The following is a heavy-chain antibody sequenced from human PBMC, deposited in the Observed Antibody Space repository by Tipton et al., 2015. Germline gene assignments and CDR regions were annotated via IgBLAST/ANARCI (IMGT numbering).Heavy chain of an antibody. J-gene: IGHJ5*02. V-gene: IGHV4-59*07. Sequence: TLSLTCTVSGASISSSYWTWIRQPPGKGLEWIGYTYYFGSTNYNPSLKSRVTVSVDTSKNQFSLKLTSVTAADTAVYYCARGGNNWFDPWGQGTLVTVSS. D-gene: IGHD2-15*01. CDR1: GASISSSY. CDR3: ARGGNNWFDP. CDR2: TYYFGST.